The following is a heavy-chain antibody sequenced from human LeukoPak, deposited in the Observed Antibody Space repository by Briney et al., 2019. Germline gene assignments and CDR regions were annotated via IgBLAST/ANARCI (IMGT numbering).Heavy chain of an antibody. CDR3: AREGVPAAKLSSFDY. V-gene: IGHV1-69*13. CDR1: GGTFSSYA. J-gene: IGHJ4*02. CDR2: IIPIFGTA. Sequence: GASVKVTCKASGGTFSSYAISWVRQAPGQGLEWMGGIIPIFGTANYAQKFQGRVTITADESTSTAYMELSSLRSEDTAVYYCAREGVPAAKLSSFDYWGQGTLVTVSS. D-gene: IGHD2-2*01.